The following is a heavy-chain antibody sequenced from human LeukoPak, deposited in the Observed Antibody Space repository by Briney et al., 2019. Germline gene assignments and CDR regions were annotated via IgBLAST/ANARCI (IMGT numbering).Heavy chain of an antibody. Sequence: GGSLRLSCAASGFTFSDYYMSWIRQAPGKGLEWVSYISSSGSTIYYADSVKGRFTISRDNAKNSLYLQMNSLRAEDTAVYYCARDRVIAMVPFDYWGQGTLVTVSS. CDR3: ARDRVIAMVPFDY. J-gene: IGHJ4*02. D-gene: IGHD2-21*01. CDR2: ISSSGSTI. V-gene: IGHV3-11*01. CDR1: GFTFSDYY.